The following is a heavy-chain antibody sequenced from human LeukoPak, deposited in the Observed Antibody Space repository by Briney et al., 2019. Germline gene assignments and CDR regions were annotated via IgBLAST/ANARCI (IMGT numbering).Heavy chain of an antibody. CDR2: IWHDGTNR. CDR3: ARDRFSGSYHPRGIDY. Sequence: GGSLRLSCAPSGLSFSSYGMHWVRQAPGKGLEWVAVIWHDGTNRYYADSVKGRFTISRDNSKNTVYLQMNSLRAEDTAVYYCARDRFSGSYHPRGIDYWGQGTLVTVSS. J-gene: IGHJ4*02. D-gene: IGHD1-26*01. CDR1: GLSFSSYG. V-gene: IGHV3-33*01.